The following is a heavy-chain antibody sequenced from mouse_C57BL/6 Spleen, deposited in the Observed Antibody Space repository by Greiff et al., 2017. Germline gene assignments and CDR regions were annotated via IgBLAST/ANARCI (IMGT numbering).Heavy chain of an antibody. J-gene: IGHJ4*01. CDR2: ISDGGSYT. D-gene: IGHD3-3*01. CDR1: GFTFSSYA. CDR3: ARDRGDY. V-gene: IGHV5-4*01. Sequence: DVMLVESGGGLVKPGGSLKLSCAASGFTFSSYAMSWVRQTPEKRLEWVATISDGGSYTFYPDNVKGRFTISRDNAKNNLYLQMSHLKSEDTAMYYCARDRGDYWGQGTSVTVSS.